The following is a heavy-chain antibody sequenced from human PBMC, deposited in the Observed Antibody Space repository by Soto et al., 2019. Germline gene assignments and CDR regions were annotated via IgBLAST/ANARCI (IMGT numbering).Heavy chain of an antibody. Sequence: GGSLRLSCAASGFTFSSYWMSWVRQAPGKGLQWVANINRDGNEKYYVDSLKGRFTISRDNAENSLYLQMNTLRAEDTAVYYCARAPDGSGSYYYFDGWGQRTLVTVS. J-gene: IGHJ4*02. CDR1: GFTFSSYW. CDR3: ARAPDGSGSYYYFDG. V-gene: IGHV3-7*03. D-gene: IGHD3-22*01. CDR2: INRDGNEK.